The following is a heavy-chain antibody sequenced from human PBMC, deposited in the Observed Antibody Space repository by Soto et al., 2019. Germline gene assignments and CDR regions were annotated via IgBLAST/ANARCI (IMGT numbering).Heavy chain of an antibody. D-gene: IGHD6-19*01. J-gene: IGHJ5*02. CDR2: IGGSGGDT. CDR3: AKDRSRYSSGWHNWFDP. CDR1: GFAFSIHG. Sequence: EVQLLDSGGGLVQPGGSLRLSCVASGFAFSIHGMSWVRQAPGKGLEWVSSIGGSGGDTYYADSVNGRFTISRDNSKNTWYLQMNSLRAEDTAVYFCAKDRSRYSSGWHNWFDPWGQGTLVTVSS. V-gene: IGHV3-23*01.